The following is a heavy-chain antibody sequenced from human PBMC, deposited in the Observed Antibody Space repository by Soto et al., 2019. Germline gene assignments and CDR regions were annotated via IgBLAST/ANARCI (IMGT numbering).Heavy chain of an antibody. V-gene: IGHV1-18*01. CDR3: ARDPYFDYYGSGSYYPVDY. CDR1: GYTFTSYG. Sequence: ASVKVSCKASGYTFTSYGISWVRQAPGQGLEWMGWISAYNGNTNYAQKLQGRVTMTTDTSTSTAYMELRSLRSDDTAVYYCARDPYFDYYGSGSYYPVDYWGQGTLVTVSS. CDR2: ISAYNGNT. D-gene: IGHD3-10*01. J-gene: IGHJ4*02.